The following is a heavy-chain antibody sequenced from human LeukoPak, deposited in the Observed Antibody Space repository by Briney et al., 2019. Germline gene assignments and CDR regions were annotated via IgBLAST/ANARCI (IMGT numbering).Heavy chain of an antibody. CDR2: IHRSGSP. J-gene: IGHJ4*02. Sequence: PSETLSLTCTVSLDSTTSNFWSWVRQHPGKGLEWIGEIHRSGSPNYNPSLQGRVTISIDRSRNQIALELSSVTAADMAVYYCAREILGGFNPGAYWGQGTLVTVSS. CDR1: LDSTTSNF. D-gene: IGHD1-14*01. CDR3: AREILGGFNPGAY. V-gene: IGHV4-4*02.